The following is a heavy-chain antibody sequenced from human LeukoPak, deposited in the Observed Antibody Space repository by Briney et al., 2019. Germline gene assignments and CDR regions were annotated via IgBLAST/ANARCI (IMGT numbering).Heavy chain of an antibody. J-gene: IGHJ5*02. CDR3: ARGSGWYRYNWFDP. D-gene: IGHD6-19*01. Sequence: PGGSLRLSCAASGFTFSSYWMHWVRQAPGKGLVWVSRINSDGSSTSYADSVKGRFTISRDNAKNTLYLQMNSLRAGDTAVYYCARGSGWYRYNWFDPWGQGTLVTVSS. V-gene: IGHV3-74*01. CDR1: GFTFSSYW. CDR2: INSDGSST.